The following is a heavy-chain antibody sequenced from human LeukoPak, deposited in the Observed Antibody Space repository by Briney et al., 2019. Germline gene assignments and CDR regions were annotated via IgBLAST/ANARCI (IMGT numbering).Heavy chain of an antibody. J-gene: IGHJ4*02. CDR1: GGAISSYY. CDR3: ARGRITIFGVVLRY. Sequence: PSETLSLTCIVSGGAISSYYWSYIRQPVGKGLEWIGRISTNGVTNYNPSLKSRVTMSLDTSKNQFSLKLSSVTAADTAVYYCARGRITIFGVVLRYWGQGTLVTVSS. CDR2: ISTNGVT. V-gene: IGHV4-4*07. D-gene: IGHD3-3*01.